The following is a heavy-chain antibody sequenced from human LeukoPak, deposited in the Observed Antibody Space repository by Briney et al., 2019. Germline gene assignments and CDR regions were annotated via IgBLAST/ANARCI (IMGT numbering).Heavy chain of an antibody. CDR3: ARDVAGPTWFGELSWGYAFDI. J-gene: IGHJ3*02. D-gene: IGHD3-10*01. V-gene: IGHV3-30*04. CDR2: ISYDVSNK. Sequence: PGGSLRLSCAASGFTFSSYAMHWVRQAPGKGLEWVAVISYDVSNKYYADSVKGRFTISRDNSKNTLYLKMNSLRAEDTAVYYCARDVAGPTWFGELSWGYAFDICGQGTMVTVSS. CDR1: GFTFSSYA.